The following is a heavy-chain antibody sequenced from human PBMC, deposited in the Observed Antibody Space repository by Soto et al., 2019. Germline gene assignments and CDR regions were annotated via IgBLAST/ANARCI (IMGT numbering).Heavy chain of an antibody. CDR2: IYYSGST. CDR1: GGSISSYY. J-gene: IGHJ6*02. V-gene: IGHV4-59*01. D-gene: IGHD2-21*02. Sequence: SETLSLTCTVSGGSISSYYWSWIRQPPGKGLEWIGYIYYSGSTNYNPSLKSRVTISVDTSKNQFSLKLSSVTAADTAVYYCARDRIVVVTATHYYYYGMHVWGQGTTVTVSS. CDR3: ARDRIVVVTATHYYYYGMHV.